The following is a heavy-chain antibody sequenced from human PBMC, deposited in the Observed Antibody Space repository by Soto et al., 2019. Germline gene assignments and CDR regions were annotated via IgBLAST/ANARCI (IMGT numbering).Heavy chain of an antibody. CDR1: GGTFSSYA. J-gene: IGHJ6*01. V-gene: IGHV1-69*12. D-gene: IGHD2-2*01. Sequence: QVQLVQSGAEVKKPGSSVKVSCKASGGTFSSYAISWVRQAPGQGLEWMGGIIPIFGTADYAQKFQGRVTINADDSTSTAYMELSSLRSEDTSVYYCARHVPAAGYYYGMDVWGQGTTSPSPQ. CDR3: ARHVPAAGYYYGMDV. CDR2: IIPIFGTA.